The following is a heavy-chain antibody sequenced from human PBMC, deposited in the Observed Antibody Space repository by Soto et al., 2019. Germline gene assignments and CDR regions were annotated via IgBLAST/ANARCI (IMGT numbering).Heavy chain of an antibody. V-gene: IGHV3-23*01. CDR1: GFTFSNYA. CDR3: AKAYFVWTSEQPYYFDY. CDR2: ISGSGGRS. D-gene: IGHD3-16*01. Sequence: EVQLLDSGGGLVQPGGSLRLSCAASGFTFSNYAMTWVRQGPGKGLEWVSGISGSGGRSYYADSVKGRFTISRDNSKRNLYLQMNRLRAEDTAVYYCAKAYFVWTSEQPYYFDYWGQGTLVTVSS. J-gene: IGHJ4*02.